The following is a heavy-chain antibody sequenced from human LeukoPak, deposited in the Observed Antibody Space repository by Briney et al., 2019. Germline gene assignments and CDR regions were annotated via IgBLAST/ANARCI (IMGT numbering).Heavy chain of an antibody. D-gene: IGHD2-2*01. Sequence: SETLSLTCTVSGGSISSYYWSWIRQPAGKGLEWIGRIYTRGSPNYNPSLKSRVTMSVDTAKNQFSLKLSSVTAADTAVYYCARGYCSSTSCYPSDYWGQGTLVTVSS. CDR2: IYTRGSP. V-gene: IGHV4-4*07. J-gene: IGHJ4*02. CDR1: GGSISSYY. CDR3: ARGYCSSTSCYPSDY.